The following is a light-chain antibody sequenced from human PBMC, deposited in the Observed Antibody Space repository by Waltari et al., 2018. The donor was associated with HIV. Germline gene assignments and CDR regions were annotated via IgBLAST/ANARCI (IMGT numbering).Light chain of an antibody. Sequence: EIVMTQSPPTLSVSQGESATLSCRASQSVSSNLAWYQQKPGQAPRLLIYGASTRATGIPARFSGSGSGTEFTLTISSLQSEDFAVYYCQQYNNWPRTFGQGTKVEIK. CDR2: GAS. CDR1: QSVSSN. CDR3: QQYNNWPRT. J-gene: IGKJ1*01. V-gene: IGKV3-15*01.